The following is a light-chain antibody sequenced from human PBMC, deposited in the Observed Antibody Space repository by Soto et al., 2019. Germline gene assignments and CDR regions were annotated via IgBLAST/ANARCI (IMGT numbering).Light chain of an antibody. CDR3: QQSYTPPLT. J-gene: IGKJ1*01. Sequence: DIQLTQSPASLSASIGDSVTITCRGSQHINKYLSWFRQKPGKAPEVLIYDTSTLQTGAPSRFSGSGSGTSITLTINSLQPDDFATYFCQQSYTPPLTFGQGTTVEV. CDR1: QHINKY. CDR2: DTS. V-gene: IGKV1-39*01.